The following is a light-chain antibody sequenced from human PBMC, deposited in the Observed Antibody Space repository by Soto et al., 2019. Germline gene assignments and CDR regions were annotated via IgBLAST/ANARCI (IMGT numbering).Light chain of an antibody. CDR3: SSYTSSNNYV. CDR1: SSDVGNYNY. J-gene: IGLJ1*01. V-gene: IGLV2-14*01. CDR2: EVS. Sequence: QSVLTHPASVSWSPGHSITISCTGTSSDVGNYNYVSWYQQHPGKAPKLMIYEVSNRPSGVSNRFSGSKSGNTASLTISGLQAEDEADYYCSSYTSSNNYVFGAGTKVTVL.